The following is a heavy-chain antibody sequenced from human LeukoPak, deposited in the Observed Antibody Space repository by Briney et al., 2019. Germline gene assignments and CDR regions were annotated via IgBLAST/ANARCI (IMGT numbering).Heavy chain of an antibody. CDR1: GFTFSSYA. CDR2: INHSGST. CDR3: ARRMAVTTHYYYYGMDV. J-gene: IGHJ6*02. Sequence: LRLSCAASGFTFSSYAMSWIRQPPGKGLEWIGEINHSGSTNYNPSLKSRVTISVDTSKNQFSLKLSSVTAADTAVYYCARRMAVTTHYYYYGMDVWGQGTTVTVSS. V-gene: IGHV4-34*01. D-gene: IGHD4-11*01.